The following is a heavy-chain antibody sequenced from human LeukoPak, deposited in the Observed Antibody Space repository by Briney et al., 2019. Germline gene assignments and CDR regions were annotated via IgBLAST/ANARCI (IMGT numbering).Heavy chain of an antibody. CDR3: ARLVLLWFGELYTGAFDI. Sequence: SETLSLTCAVYGGSFSGYYWSWIRQPPGKGLEWIGEINHSGSTNYNPSLKSRVTISVDTSKNQFSLKLSSVTAADTAVYYCARLVLLWFGELYTGAFDIWGQGTMVTVSS. CDR1: GGSFSGYY. CDR2: INHSGST. D-gene: IGHD3-10*01. J-gene: IGHJ3*02. V-gene: IGHV4-34*01.